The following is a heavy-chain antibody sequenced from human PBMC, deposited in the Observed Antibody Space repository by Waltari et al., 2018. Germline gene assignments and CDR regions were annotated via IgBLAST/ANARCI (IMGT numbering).Heavy chain of an antibody. D-gene: IGHD3-3*01. V-gene: IGHV3-23*01. J-gene: IGHJ4*02. CDR2: ISGDGDHT. CDR3: GKAGSAYYFDF. CDR1: GFTFSIYA. Sequence: EVQLLESGGDLVQPGGSLRLSCAASGFTFSIYAMTWVRQAPGKGLQSFSVISGDGDHTFYADSVKGRFTISRDNSRNMLYLQMDSLRADDTAQYYCGKAGSAYYFDFWGQGALVTVSS.